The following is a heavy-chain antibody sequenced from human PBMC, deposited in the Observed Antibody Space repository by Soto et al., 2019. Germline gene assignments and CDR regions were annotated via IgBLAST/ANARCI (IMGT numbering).Heavy chain of an antibody. D-gene: IGHD3-10*01. V-gene: IGHV4-4*02. CDR2: IYHSGST. CDR3: ARVRVTIVRGVIITSGYYGMDD. J-gene: IGHJ6*02. Sequence: SETLSLTCAVSGGSISSSNWWSWVRQPPGKGLEWIGEIYHSGSTNYNPSLKSRVTISVDKSKNQFSLKLSSVTAADTAVYYCARVRVTIVRGVIITSGYYGMDDWGQGTTVTDSS. CDR1: GGSISSSNW.